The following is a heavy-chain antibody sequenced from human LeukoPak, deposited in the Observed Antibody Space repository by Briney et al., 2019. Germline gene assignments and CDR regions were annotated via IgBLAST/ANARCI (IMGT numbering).Heavy chain of an antibody. J-gene: IGHJ4*02. CDR1: EFDFSSHA. CDR3: ARDRRGPITGDLDY. V-gene: IGHV3-23*01. D-gene: IGHD7-27*01. CDR2: ISISGSKT. Sequence: GGSLRLSCAASEFDFSSHAMTWVRQAPGKGLEWVSAISISGSKTYYADSVKGRFTISRDNSKNTLYLQMNSLRAEDTAVYYCARDRRGPITGDLDYWGQGTLVTVSS.